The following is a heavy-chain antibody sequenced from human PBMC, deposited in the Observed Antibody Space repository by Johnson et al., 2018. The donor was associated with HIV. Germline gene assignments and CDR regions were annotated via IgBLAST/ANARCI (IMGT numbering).Heavy chain of an antibody. J-gene: IGHJ3*01. CDR2: IYSGVST. D-gene: IGHD4-17*01. V-gene: IGHV3-53*01. CDR1: GFTVSSNY. CDR3: SRDKPPNGDFDF. Sequence: VQLVESGGGLIQPGGSLRLSCAASGFTVSSNYMSWVRQAPGKGLEWVSVIYSGVSTYYADSVKGRFTISRDNSKKPPFLQMDSLRAEDTAMYYCSRDKPPNGDFDFWGQGTMVTVSS.